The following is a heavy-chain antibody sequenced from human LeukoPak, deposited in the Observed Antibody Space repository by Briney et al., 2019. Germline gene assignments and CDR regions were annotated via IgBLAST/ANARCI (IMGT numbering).Heavy chain of an antibody. Sequence: GGSLRLSCAASGFTFDDYGMSWVRQGPGKGLEWVSGINWNGGSTGYADSVKGRFTISRDNAKNSLYLQMNSLRAEDTAVYYCARDGRSYYDFWSGYYSGNWFDPWGQGTLVTVSS. J-gene: IGHJ5*02. CDR3: ARDGRSYYDFWSGYYSGNWFDP. CDR1: GFTFDDYG. D-gene: IGHD3-3*01. CDR2: INWNGGST. V-gene: IGHV3-20*04.